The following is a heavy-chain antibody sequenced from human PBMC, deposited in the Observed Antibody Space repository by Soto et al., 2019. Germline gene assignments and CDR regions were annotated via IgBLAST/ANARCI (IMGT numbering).Heavy chain of an antibody. CDR1: GYSFTSYW. Sequence: EVQLVQSGAEVKKPGESLKISCKGSGYSFTSYWIGWVRQMPGKGLEWMGIIYPGDSDTRYSPSFQGQVTISADKSISTAYLQWSSLKASDTAMYYCARRPKEMYSSSWYAAYCYFDLWGRGTLVTVSS. J-gene: IGHJ2*01. V-gene: IGHV5-51*03. CDR3: ARRPKEMYSSSWYAAYCYFDL. D-gene: IGHD6-13*01. CDR2: IYPGDSDT.